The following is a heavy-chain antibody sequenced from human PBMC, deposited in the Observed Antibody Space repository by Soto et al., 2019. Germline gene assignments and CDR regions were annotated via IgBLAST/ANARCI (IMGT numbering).Heavy chain of an antibody. Sequence: EVQLVESGGGLVKPGESLRLSCEASGASFTNAWMNWVRQAPGKGLEWVGRIKTRIDSATTDYAAPVKGRFTISRDDSKNTLALQMDSLKTEDTAVYYCSTEDPSWLLGLEYLGQGTLVTVSS. CDR1: GASFTNAW. D-gene: IGHD5-12*01. V-gene: IGHV3-15*01. J-gene: IGHJ4*02. CDR3: STEDPSWLLGLEY. CDR2: IKTRIDSATT.